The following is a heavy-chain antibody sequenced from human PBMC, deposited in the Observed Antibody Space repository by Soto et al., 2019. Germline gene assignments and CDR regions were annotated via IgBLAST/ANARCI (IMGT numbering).Heavy chain of an antibody. CDR1: GFTFSSYG. J-gene: IGHJ4*02. Sequence: PGGSLRLSXAASGFTFSSYGMHWVRQAPGKGLEWVAVISYDGSNKYYADSVKGRFTISRDNSKNTLYLQMNSLRSEDTAVYYCARATGYSSKPADYWGQGTLVTVSS. CDR2: ISYDGSNK. D-gene: IGHD6-13*01. V-gene: IGHV3-30*03. CDR3: ARATGYSSKPADY.